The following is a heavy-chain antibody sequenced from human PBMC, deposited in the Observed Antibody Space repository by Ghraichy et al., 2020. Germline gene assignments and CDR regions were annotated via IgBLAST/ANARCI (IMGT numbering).Heavy chain of an antibody. D-gene: IGHD6-19*01. V-gene: IGHV1-18*04. CDR2: ISTYNGNA. CDR3: ARASIAVAGTVSY. J-gene: IGHJ4*02. Sequence: ASVKVSCKASGYPFTSYGISWVRQAPGQGLEWMGWISTYNGNANSAQNLQGRVTMTTDTSTTTAYMELRSLRSDDTAVYYCARASIAVAGTVSYWGQGTLVTVSS. CDR1: GYPFTSYG.